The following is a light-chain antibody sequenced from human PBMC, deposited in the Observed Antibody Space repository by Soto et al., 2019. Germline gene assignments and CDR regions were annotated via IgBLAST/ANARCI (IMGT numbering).Light chain of an antibody. Sequence: EVVLTQSPGTLSLSPGERAILSCRASQSVGSSYLAWYQQKPGQAPRLLIYSASYRATGIPDRFSGSGSEADFTLTISRLEPEDFAVYYCQQYGDSPMFTFGQGTKLQIK. CDR2: SAS. J-gene: IGKJ2*01. V-gene: IGKV3-20*01. CDR1: QSVGSSY. CDR3: QQYGDSPMFT.